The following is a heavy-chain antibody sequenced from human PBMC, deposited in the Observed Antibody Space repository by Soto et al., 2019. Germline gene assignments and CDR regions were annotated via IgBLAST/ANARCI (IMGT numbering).Heavy chain of an antibody. V-gene: IGHV3-7*05. J-gene: IGHJ2*01. CDR2: IKQEGSEK. CDR1: GFTFSSSW. CDR3: ACWRRGLLDP. D-gene: IGHD5-18*01. Sequence: EVQLVESGGGLVQPGGSLRLSCAASGFTFSSSWMTWVRQAPGKGLEWVANIKQEGSEKNYVGSVKGRFTISRDNAKNSLYLQMNSPRAEDAAVCFCACWRRGLLDPWGRATLVTVSS.